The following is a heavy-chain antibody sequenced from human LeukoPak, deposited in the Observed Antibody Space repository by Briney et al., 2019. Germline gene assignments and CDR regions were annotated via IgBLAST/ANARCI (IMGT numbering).Heavy chain of an antibody. CDR3: ARGADSVVVPENWFDP. J-gene: IGHJ5*02. CDR2: IYDSGST. Sequence: SETLSLTCTVSGGSIRSSYYYWGWIRQPPGKGLEWIGSIYDSGSTYYNPSLKSRVTISVDTSKNQFSLKLNSVTAADTAVYYCARGADSVVVPENWFDPWGQGTLVTVSS. D-gene: IGHD2-2*01. V-gene: IGHV4-39*07. CDR1: GGSIRSSYYY.